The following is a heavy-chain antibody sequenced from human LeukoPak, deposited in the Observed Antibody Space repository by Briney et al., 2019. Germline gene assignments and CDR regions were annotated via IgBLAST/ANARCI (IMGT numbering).Heavy chain of an antibody. CDR1: GYTFTNYY. D-gene: IGHD1-26*01. CDR2: INPSGGSA. J-gene: IGHJ4*02. CDR3: ATDIVGATRFDY. V-gene: IGHV1-46*01. Sequence: ASVKVSCKASGYTFTNYYMHWVRQAPGQGLEWMGRINPSGGSANYAQKFQGRVTMTRDTSTSTVYMELSSLRSEDTAVYYCATDIVGATRFDYWGQGTLVTVSS.